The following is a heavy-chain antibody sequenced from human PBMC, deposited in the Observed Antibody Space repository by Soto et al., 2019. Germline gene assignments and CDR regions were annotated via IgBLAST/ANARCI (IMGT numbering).Heavy chain of an antibody. CDR3: ARDQGYGGNYVRYYFDY. J-gene: IGHJ4*02. CDR2: INPSGGST. CDR1: GYTFTSYY. Sequence: DSGKDCFKACGYTFTSYYMHLVRQAPGQGLEWMGIINPSGGSTSYSQKFQGRVTMTRYTSTSTVYMELSSLRSEDTAVYYCARDQGYGGNYVRYYFDYWGQGTMVTVSS. D-gene: IGHD4-17*01. V-gene: IGHV1-46*01.